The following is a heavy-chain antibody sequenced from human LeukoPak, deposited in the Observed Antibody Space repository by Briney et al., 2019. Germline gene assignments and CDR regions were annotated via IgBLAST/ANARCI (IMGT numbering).Heavy chain of an antibody. CDR2: IYSGGST. CDR3: ASGHYYDSSGYSGRNFQH. V-gene: IGHV3-53*01. D-gene: IGHD3-22*01. CDR1: GFTFSSYE. J-gene: IGHJ1*01. Sequence: QPGGSLRLSCAASGFTFSSYEMNWVRQAPGKGLEWVSVIYSGGSTYYAGSVKGRFTISRDNSKNTLYLQMNSLRAEDTAVYYCASGHYYDSSGYSGRNFQHWGQGTLVTVSS.